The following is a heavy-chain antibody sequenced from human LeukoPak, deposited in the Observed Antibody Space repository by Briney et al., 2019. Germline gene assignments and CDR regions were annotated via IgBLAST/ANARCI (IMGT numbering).Heavy chain of an antibody. V-gene: IGHV1-24*01. CDR2: FDPEDGET. Sequence: ASVKVSCKVSGYTLTELSMHWVRQAPGKGLEWLGGFDPEDGETIYAQKFQGRVTMTEDTSTDTAYMELSSLRSEDTAVYYCATPSSTSSQGTFDYWGQGTLVTVSS. CDR3: ATPSSTSSQGTFDY. J-gene: IGHJ4*02. CDR1: GYTLTELS. D-gene: IGHD2-2*01.